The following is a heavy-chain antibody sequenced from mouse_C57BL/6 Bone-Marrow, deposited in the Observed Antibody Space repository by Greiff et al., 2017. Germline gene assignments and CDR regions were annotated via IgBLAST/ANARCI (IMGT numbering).Heavy chain of an antibody. J-gene: IGHJ4*01. V-gene: IGHV1-72*01. D-gene: IGHD1-1*01. CDR1: GYTFTSYW. Sequence: QVQLQQPGAELVKPGASVKLSCKASGYTFTSYWMHWVKQRPGRGLEWIGRIDPNSGGTKYNEKFKSKATLTVDKTSSTAYMQLSSLASEDSAVYYCARLFITTVVARHYAMDYWGQGTSVTVSS. CDR3: ARLFITTVVARHYAMDY. CDR2: IDPNSGGT.